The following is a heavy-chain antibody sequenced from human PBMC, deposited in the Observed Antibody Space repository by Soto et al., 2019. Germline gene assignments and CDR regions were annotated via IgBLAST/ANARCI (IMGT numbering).Heavy chain of an antibody. J-gene: IGHJ4*02. D-gene: IGHD3-22*01. CDR2: MNPNSGNT. CDR1: GYTFSGYY. CDR3: ARVPLNDYYDSSGYCDY. V-gene: IGHV1-8*02. Sequence: ASVKVSCKASGYTFSGYYIHWLRQAPGQGLEWMGWMNPNSGNTGYAQKFQGRVTMTRNTSISTAYMELSSLRSEDTAVYYCARVPLNDYYDSSGYCDYWGQGTLVTVSS.